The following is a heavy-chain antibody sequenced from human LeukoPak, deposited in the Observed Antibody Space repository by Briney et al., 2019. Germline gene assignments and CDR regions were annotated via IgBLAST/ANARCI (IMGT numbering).Heavy chain of an antibody. Sequence: GGSLRLSCAASGFTFSSYAMSWVRQAPGKGLEWVSAISGSGGSTYYADSVKGRFTISRDNSKNTLYLQMNSLRAEDTAVYYCHSSTSCYLCGFDPWGQGTLVTVSS. D-gene: IGHD2-2*01. J-gene: IGHJ5*02. CDR3: HSSTSCYLCGFDP. V-gene: IGHV3-23*01. CDR1: GFTFSSYA. CDR2: ISGSGGST.